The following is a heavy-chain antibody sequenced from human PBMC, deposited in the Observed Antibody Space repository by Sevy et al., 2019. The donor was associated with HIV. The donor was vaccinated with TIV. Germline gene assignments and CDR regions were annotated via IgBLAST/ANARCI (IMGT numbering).Heavy chain of an antibody. V-gene: IGHV3-23*01. CDR1: GFTFSSYA. J-gene: IGHJ4*02. CDR2: ISGSGGST. D-gene: IGHD3-22*01. CDR3: AKTTYDSSGYYWYYFDY. Sequence: GGSLRLSCAASGFTFSSYAMSWVRQAPGKGLEWVSAISGSGGSTYYADSVKGRFTISRDNSKNTLYLQMTSLRAEDTAVYYCAKTTYDSSGYYWYYFDYWGQGTLVTVSS.